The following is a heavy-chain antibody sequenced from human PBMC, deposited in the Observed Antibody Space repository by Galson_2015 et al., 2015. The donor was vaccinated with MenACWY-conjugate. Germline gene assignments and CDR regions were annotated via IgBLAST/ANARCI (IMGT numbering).Heavy chain of an antibody. Sequence: SLRLSCAASGFTFGDYGMNWVRQAPGKGLEWVGFIRSKAYGETTDYAASVRGRFTISRDDSNSITYLQMNSLKTEDTAIYYCTRVFTTTRCPPSNFFYYMDVWGIGTTVTVSS. D-gene: IGHD2-2*01. CDR2: IRSKAYGETT. J-gene: IGHJ6*03. V-gene: IGHV3-49*04. CDR1: GFTFGDYG. CDR3: TRVFTTTRCPPSNFFYYMDV.